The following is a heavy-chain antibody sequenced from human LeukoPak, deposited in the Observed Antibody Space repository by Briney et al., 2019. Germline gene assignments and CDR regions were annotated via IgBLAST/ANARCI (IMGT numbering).Heavy chain of an antibody. CDR3: ATHCGGDCYYDY. J-gene: IGHJ4*02. Sequence: GGSLRLSCAASGFTFSTYSMNWVRQAPGKGLEWVSSISSSSSYIYYADSLRGRFTISRDNAKNSLYLQMNSLRAEDTAVYYCATHCGGDCYYDYWGQGTLVTVSS. CDR2: ISSSSSYI. V-gene: IGHV3-21*01. CDR1: GFTFSTYS. D-gene: IGHD2-21*02.